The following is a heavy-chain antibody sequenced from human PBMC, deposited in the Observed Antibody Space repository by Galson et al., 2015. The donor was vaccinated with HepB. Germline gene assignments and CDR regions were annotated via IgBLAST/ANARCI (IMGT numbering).Heavy chain of an antibody. CDR1: GFTFSSYG. J-gene: IGHJ4*02. D-gene: IGHD4-23*01. V-gene: IGHV3-30*18. CDR3: AKAPGGDYGGNSARDY. CDR2: ISYDGSNK. Sequence: SLRLSCAASGFTFSSYGMHWVRQAPGKGLEWVAVISYDGSNKYYADSVKGRFTISRDNSKNTLYLQMNSLRAEDTAVYYCAKAPGGDYGGNSARDYWGQGTLVTVSS.